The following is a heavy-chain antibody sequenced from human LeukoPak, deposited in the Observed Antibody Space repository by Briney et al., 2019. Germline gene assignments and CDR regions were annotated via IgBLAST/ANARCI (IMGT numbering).Heavy chain of an antibody. V-gene: IGHV3-9*01. CDR2: ISWNSGSI. CDR3: AKDPDCTSGICYTFFDY. Sequence: GGSLRLSCAASGFTFDDYAMHWVRQAPGKGLEWVSGISWNSGSIGYADSVKGRFTISRDNAKNSLYLQMNSLRAEDTAVYYCAKDPDCTSGICYTFFDYWGQGTLVTVSS. D-gene: IGHD2-8*01. J-gene: IGHJ4*02. CDR1: GFTFDDYA.